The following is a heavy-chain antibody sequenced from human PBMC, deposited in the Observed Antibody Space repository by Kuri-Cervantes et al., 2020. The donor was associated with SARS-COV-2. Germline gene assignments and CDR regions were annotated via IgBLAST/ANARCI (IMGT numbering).Heavy chain of an antibody. V-gene: IGHV3-30*01. D-gene: IGHD3-10*01. J-gene: IGHJ6*02. Sequence: GESLKISCAASGFTFSSYAMHWVRQAPGKGLEWVAVISYDGSNKYYADSVKGRFTISRDNSKNTLYLQMNSLRAEDTAVYYCARGESGSYKYYYYYGMDVWGQGTTVTVSS. CDR3: ARGESGSYKYYYYYGMDV. CDR1: GFTFSSYA. CDR2: ISYDGSNK.